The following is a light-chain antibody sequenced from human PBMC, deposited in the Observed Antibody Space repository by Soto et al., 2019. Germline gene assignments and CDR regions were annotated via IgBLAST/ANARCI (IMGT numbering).Light chain of an antibody. V-gene: IGKV1-33*01. CDR3: QQYDNLPALT. J-gene: IGKJ4*01. CDR2: DAS. Sequence: DIQMTQSPSSLSASVGDRVTITCQASQDTSNYLNWYQQKPGKAPKLLIYDASNLETGVPSRFSGSGSGTDFTFTITSLQPEDIATHYCQQYDNLPALTFGGGTKVEIK. CDR1: QDTSNY.